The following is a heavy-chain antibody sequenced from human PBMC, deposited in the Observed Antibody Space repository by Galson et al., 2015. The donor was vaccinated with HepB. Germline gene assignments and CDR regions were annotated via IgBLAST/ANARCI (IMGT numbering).Heavy chain of an antibody. CDR2: INPNGGGT. V-gene: IGHV1-2*02. J-gene: IGHJ3*02. CDR1: GYTFIGYY. D-gene: IGHD6-19*01. Sequence: SVKVSCKASGYTFIGYYIHWVRQAPGQGLEWMGWINPNGGGTNYAQNFQGRVTMTGDTSISIAYMELSRLTSDDTAVYYCARVAGTDDAFDIWGQGTMVTVSS. CDR3: ARVAGTDDAFDI.